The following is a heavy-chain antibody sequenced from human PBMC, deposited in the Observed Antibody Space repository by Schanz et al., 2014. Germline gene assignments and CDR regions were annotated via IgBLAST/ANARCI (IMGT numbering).Heavy chain of an antibody. CDR2: ISSRSSYI. CDR3: ATENWWTVEK. Sequence: EVQLVESGGGLVKPGGSLRLSCVTSGFTFGAYTMNWVRQAPGKGLEWVSSISSRSSYIYYTDSVKGRFTISRDNAKKSLFLQLNSLRPEDTAVYYCATENWWTVEKWGQGTLVTVSS. CDR1: GFTFGAYT. V-gene: IGHV3-21*01. D-gene: IGHD2-15*01. J-gene: IGHJ4*02.